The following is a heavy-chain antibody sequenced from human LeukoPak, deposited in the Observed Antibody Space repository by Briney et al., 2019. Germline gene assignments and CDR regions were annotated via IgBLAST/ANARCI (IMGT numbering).Heavy chain of an antibody. Sequence: GSSVKVSCKASGCTFSSYAISWVRQAPGQGLEWMGGIIPIFGTANYAQKFQGRVTITTDESTSTPYMEPSSQRSEDTAVYYCAREGGDTAFDPWGQGTLVTVSS. D-gene: IGHD3-16*01. CDR3: AREGGDTAFDP. V-gene: IGHV1-69*05. CDR1: GCTFSSYA. J-gene: IGHJ5*02. CDR2: IIPIFGTA.